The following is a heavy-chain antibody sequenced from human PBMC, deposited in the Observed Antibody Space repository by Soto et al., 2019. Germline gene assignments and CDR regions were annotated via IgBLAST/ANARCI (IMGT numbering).Heavy chain of an antibody. CDR1: GGTFSSYA. CDR3: ARDSDIVVVPAAISGAKIYYYYYGMDV. V-gene: IGHV1-69*06. CDR2: IIPIFGTA. Sequence: SVKVSCKASGGTFSSYAISWLRQAPGQGLEWMGGIIPIFGTANYAQKFQGRVTITADKSTSTAYMELSSLRSEDTAVYYCARDSDIVVVPAAISGAKIYYYYYGMDVWGQGTTVTVSS. D-gene: IGHD2-2*02. J-gene: IGHJ6*02.